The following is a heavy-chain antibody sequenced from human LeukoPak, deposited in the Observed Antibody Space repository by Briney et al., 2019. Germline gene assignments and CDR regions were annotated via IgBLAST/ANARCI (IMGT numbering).Heavy chain of an antibody. D-gene: IGHD5-24*01. CDR1: GFTFSDYY. Sequence: PGGSLRLSCAASGFTFSDYYMSWIRQAPGKGLEWVSYISSSGSTIYYADSVKGRFTISRDNAKNSLYLQMNSLRAEDTAVYYCAREMATIWGRYYYYYMDVWGKGTTVTVSS. J-gene: IGHJ6*03. V-gene: IGHV3-11*01. CDR2: ISSSGSTI. CDR3: AREMATIWGRYYYYYMDV.